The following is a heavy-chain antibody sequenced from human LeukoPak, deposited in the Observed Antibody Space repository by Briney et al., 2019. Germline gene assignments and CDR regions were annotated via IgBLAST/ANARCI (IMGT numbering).Heavy chain of an antibody. V-gene: IGHV3-23*01. CDR3: AKDRYSSSQVDIYYYMDV. CDR1: GFSFRSYA. J-gene: IGHJ6*03. Sequence: GGSLRLSCAASGFSFRSYAMTWVRQAPGKGLEWVSSITGYGDSTYYADSVKGRFTISRDNSKNTLFLQLNSLTAEDTALYYCAKDRYSSSQVDIYYYMDVWGKGTTVTVSS. CDR2: ITGYGDST. D-gene: IGHD6-19*01.